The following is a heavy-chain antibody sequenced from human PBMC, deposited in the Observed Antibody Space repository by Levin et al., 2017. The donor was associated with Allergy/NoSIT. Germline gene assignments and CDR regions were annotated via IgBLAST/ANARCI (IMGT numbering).Heavy chain of an antibody. CDR3: AGGRATAY. Sequence: PGGSLRLSCAASGFTFSNYWMSWVRQAPGKGLEWVANIKQDGSEKYYVDSVRGRFTISRDNAKNSLSLQMNSLTAEDTAVYYCAGGRATAYWGQGTLVTVSS. J-gene: IGHJ4*02. CDR1: GFTFSNYW. D-gene: IGHD2-21*02. V-gene: IGHV3-7*01. CDR2: IKQDGSEK.